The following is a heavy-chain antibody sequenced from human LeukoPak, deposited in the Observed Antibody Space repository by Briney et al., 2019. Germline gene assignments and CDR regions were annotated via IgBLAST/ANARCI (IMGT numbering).Heavy chain of an antibody. V-gene: IGHV4-39*07. CDR3: ARGRGVPAAISSWFDP. Sequence: PSETLSLTCTVSGGSISSSSYYWGWIRQPPGKGLEWIGSIYYSGSTYYNPSLKSRVTISVDTSKNQFSLKLSSVTAADTAVYYCARGRGVPAAISSWFDPWGQGTLVTVSS. D-gene: IGHD2-2*02. CDR2: IYYSGST. CDR1: GGSISSSSYY. J-gene: IGHJ5*02.